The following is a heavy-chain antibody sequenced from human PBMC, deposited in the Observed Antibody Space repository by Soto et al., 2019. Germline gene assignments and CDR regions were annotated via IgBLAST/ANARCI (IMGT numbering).Heavy chain of an antibody. J-gene: IGHJ6*02. V-gene: IGHV3-9*01. CDR3: AKEKGFGGVRKGMDV. D-gene: IGHD3-16*01. CDR1: GFTFDDYA. CDR2: INWNSGSI. Sequence: EVQLVESGGGLVQPGRSLRLSCAASGFTFDDYAMHWVRQAPGKGLEWVSGINWNSGSIGYAASVKGRFTISRDNAKNSLYLQMNSLRTEDTALYYCAKEKGFGGVRKGMDVWGQGTTVTVSS.